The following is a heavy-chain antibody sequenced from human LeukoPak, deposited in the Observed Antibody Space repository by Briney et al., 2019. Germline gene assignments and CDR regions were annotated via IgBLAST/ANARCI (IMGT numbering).Heavy chain of an antibody. D-gene: IGHD3-10*01. CDR3: ARGTMVRGVIIPPHAFDI. J-gene: IGHJ3*02. V-gene: IGHV1-69*04. CDR2: IIPILGIA. Sequence: KISCQGSGYSFTSYWIGWVRQAPGQGLEWMGRIIPILGIANYAQKFQGRVTITADKSTSTAYMELSSLRSEDTAVYYCARGTMVRGVIIPPHAFDIWGQGTMVTVSS. CDR1: GYSFTSYW.